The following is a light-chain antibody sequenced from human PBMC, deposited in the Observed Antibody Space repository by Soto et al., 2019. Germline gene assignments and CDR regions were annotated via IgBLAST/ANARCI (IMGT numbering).Light chain of an antibody. CDR1: QGISSY. CDR2: AAS. CDR3: QQYGSS. V-gene: IGKV1-8*01. J-gene: IGKJ5*01. Sequence: AIRMTQSPSSLSASTGDRVTITCRASQGISSYLAWYQQKPGKAPKLLIYAASTLQSGVPSRFSGSGSGTDFTLTISRLEPEDFAVYYCQQYGSSFGQGTRLEIK.